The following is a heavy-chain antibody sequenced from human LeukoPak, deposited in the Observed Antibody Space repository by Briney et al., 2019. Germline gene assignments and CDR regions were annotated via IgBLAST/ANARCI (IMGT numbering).Heavy chain of an antibody. D-gene: IGHD2-2*01. J-gene: IGHJ5*02. V-gene: IGHV3-21*01. CDR1: GFTFSSYS. Sequence: GGSLRLSCAASGFTFSSYSTNWVRQAPGKGLEWVSSISSSSSYIYYADSVKGRFTISRDNAKNSLYLQMNSLRAEDTAVYYCAREATVNIVVVPAPNWFDPWGQGTLVTVSS. CDR3: AREATVNIVVVPAPNWFDP. CDR2: ISSSSSYI.